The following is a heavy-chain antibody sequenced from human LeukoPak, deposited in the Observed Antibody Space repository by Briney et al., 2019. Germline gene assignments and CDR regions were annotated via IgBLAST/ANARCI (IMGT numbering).Heavy chain of an antibody. D-gene: IGHD1-26*01. CDR2: ISGSGSTI. Sequence: PGGSLRLSCAASGFTFSSYEMNWVRQAPGKGLEWVSYISGSGSTIYYADSVKGRFTISRDNAKNSLYLQMNSLRAEDTAVYYCARDQGRGSYPRVYFDLWGRGTLVTVSS. CDR3: ARDQGRGSYPRVYFDL. CDR1: GFTFSSYE. J-gene: IGHJ2*01. V-gene: IGHV3-48*03.